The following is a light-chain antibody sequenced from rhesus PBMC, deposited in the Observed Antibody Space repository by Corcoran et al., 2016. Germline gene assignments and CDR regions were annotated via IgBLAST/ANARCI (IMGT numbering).Light chain of an antibody. CDR3: QQHDSAPRT. V-gene: IGKV1-21*01. J-gene: IGKJ1*01. CDR2: KAS. Sequence: DIQMTQSPSSLSASVGDRVTITCRASQGISIWLAWYQQKPGKAPKLLIYKASTLQSGVPSRFSGRGAGTVFTLTISSLQPEDFATYYCQQHDSAPRTFGQGTTVEIK. CDR1: QGISIW.